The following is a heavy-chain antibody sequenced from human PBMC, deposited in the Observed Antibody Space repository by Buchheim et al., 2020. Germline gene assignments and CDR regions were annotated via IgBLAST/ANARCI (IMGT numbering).Heavy chain of an antibody. J-gene: IGHJ5*02. CDR2: IYYDGRL. Sequence: QVLLQESGPALVKPSDTLSLTCGVSGHSVRSSSWWGWIRQPPGKGLEWIGYIYYDGRLFDNPSLKSRLTLSIDTSKNQFSLKLHSVTAVDTAVYYCARKGIESRGFDPWGQGIL. CDR1: GHSVRSSSW. CDR3: ARKGIESRGFDP. V-gene: IGHV4-28*05. D-gene: IGHD3-10*01.